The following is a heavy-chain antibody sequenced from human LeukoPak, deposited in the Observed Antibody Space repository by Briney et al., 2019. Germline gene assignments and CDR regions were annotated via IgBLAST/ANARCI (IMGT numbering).Heavy chain of an antibody. J-gene: IGHJ6*02. CDR2: INHSGST. CDR1: GFTFSSYW. V-gene: IGHV4-34*01. Sequence: GSLRLSCAASGFTFSSYWMSWIRQPPGKGLEWIGEINHSGSTNYNPSLKSRVTISVDTSKNQFSLKLSSVTAADTAVYYCARGTAPLSGYYYYYYGMDVWGQGTTVTVSS. CDR3: ARGTAPLSGYYYYYYGMDV. D-gene: IGHD3-22*01.